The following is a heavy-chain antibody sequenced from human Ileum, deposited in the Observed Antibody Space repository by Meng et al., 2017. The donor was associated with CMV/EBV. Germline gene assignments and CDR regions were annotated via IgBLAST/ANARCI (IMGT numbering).Heavy chain of an antibody. J-gene: IGHJ5*02. Sequence: GGSLRLACAVSGFTFSSHWMSWARQAPGEGREWVANINEVGSHTYYVDSLKGRFIISRDNAKNLLYLQMISLRAEDTAIYYCAKQLTGSAAWWFDAWGQGTLVTVSS. CDR2: INEVGSHT. D-gene: IGHD1-1*01. CDR3: AKQLTGSAAWWFDA. CDR1: GFTFSSHW. V-gene: IGHV3-7*01.